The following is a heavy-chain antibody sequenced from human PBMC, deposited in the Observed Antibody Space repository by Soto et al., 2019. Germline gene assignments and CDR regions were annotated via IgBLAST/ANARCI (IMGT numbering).Heavy chain of an antibody. J-gene: IGHJ4*02. V-gene: IGHV1-3*01. Sequence: QVQLVQSGAEVKKPGASVKVSCKASGYTFTSYAMHWVRQAPGQRLEWMGWINAGNGNTKYSQKFQGRVTITRDTSASTAYMELSSLRSEDTAVYYCARSPYSTYSSSWYGDWGQGTLVTVSS. D-gene: IGHD6-13*01. CDR2: INAGNGNT. CDR1: GYTFTSYA. CDR3: ARSPYSTYSSSWYGD.